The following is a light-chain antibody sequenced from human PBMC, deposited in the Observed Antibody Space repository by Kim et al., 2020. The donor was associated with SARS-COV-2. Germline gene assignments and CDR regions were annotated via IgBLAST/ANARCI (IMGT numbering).Light chain of an antibody. CDR2: GAS. CDR1: QSVSSSY. V-gene: IGKV3-20*01. Sequence: PGERATRSCRASQSVSSSYLAWYQQKPGQAPRLLMYGASSRATGIPDRFSGSGSGTDFTLTISRLEPEDFAVYYCQQYDSSPSITFGQGTRLEIK. CDR3: QQYDSSPSIT. J-gene: IGKJ5*01.